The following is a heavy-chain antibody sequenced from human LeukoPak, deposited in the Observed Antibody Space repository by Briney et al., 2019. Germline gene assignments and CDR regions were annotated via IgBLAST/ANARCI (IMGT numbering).Heavy chain of an antibody. Sequence: SETLSLTCAVYGGSLNGHYWSWIRQPPGKGLEWIGEINDSESTNYKPSLMSRGTISVDTSKNQFSLKLTSMTAADTAVYYCASRGRYCSGGSCSNWFDPWGQGALVTVS. J-gene: IGHJ5*02. D-gene: IGHD2-15*01. V-gene: IGHV4-34*01. CDR1: GGSLNGHY. CDR2: INDSEST. CDR3: ASRGRYCSGGSCSNWFDP.